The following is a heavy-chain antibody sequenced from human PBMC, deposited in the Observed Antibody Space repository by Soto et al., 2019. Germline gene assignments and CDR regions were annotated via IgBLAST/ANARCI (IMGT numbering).Heavy chain of an antibody. CDR1: GYTFTSYY. CDR3: ARDTMVRGVIGGRFDP. D-gene: IGHD3-10*01. Sequence: QVQLVQSGAEVKKPGASVKVSCKASGYTFTSYYMHWVRQAPGQGLEWMGIINPSGGSTSYAQKFQGRVTMTRDTSTSTVYMELSSLRSEDTAVYYCARDTMVRGVIGGRFDPWGQGTLVTVSS. J-gene: IGHJ5*02. CDR2: INPSGGST. V-gene: IGHV1-46*01.